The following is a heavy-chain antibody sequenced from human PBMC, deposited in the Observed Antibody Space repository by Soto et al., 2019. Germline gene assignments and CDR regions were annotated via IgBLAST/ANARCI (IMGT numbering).Heavy chain of an antibody. D-gene: IGHD6-6*01. Sequence: SETLSLTCTVSGGSISSSSYYWGWIRQPPGKGLEWIGSIYYSGSTYYNPSLKSRVTISVDTSKNQFSLKLSFVTAADTAVCYCARQKGHDRAARMHWFDPWGQGTLVTVSS. J-gene: IGHJ5*02. CDR2: IYYSGST. CDR3: ARQKGHDRAARMHWFDP. V-gene: IGHV4-39*01. CDR1: GGSISSSSYY.